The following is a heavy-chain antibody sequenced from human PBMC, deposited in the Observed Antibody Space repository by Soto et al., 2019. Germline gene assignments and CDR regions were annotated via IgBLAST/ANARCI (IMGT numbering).Heavy chain of an antibody. J-gene: IGHJ4*02. D-gene: IGHD3-10*01. CDR2: INHSGST. Sequence: PSETLSLTCAVYGGSFSGYYWSWIRQPPGKGLEWIGEINHSGSTNYNPSLKSRVTISVDTSKNQFSLKLSSVTAADTAVYYCARGRPRRSITPWGQATLLTVSS. CDR3: ARGRPRRSITP. V-gene: IGHV4-34*01. CDR1: GGSFSGYY.